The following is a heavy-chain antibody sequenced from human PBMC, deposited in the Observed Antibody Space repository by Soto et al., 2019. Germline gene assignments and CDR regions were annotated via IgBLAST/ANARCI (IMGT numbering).Heavy chain of an antibody. CDR1: GGSISGSSDY. CDR2: IYYSGCT. D-gene: IGHD6-19*01. CDR3: ARRIAVAAFDY. Sequence: SETLSLTCTVSGGSISGSSDYWGWIRQPPGKGLEWIGSIYYSGCTYYNPSLKSRVTISVDTSKNQFSLKLSSVTAADTAVYYCARRIAVAAFDYWGQGTLVTVSS. V-gene: IGHV4-39*01. J-gene: IGHJ4*02.